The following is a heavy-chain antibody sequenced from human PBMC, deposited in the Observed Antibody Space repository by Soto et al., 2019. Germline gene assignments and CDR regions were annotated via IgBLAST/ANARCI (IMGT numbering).Heavy chain of an antibody. Sequence: SETLSLTCTVSGGSISSYYWSWIRQPPGKGLEWIGYIYYSGSTNYNPSLKSRVTISVDTSKNQVSLKLSSVTAADTAVYYCARALRSEGEGGLDYWGQGTLLTVSS. CDR3: ARALRSEGEGGLDY. D-gene: IGHD3-10*01. CDR2: IYYSGST. J-gene: IGHJ4*01. CDR1: GGSISSYY. V-gene: IGHV4-59*01.